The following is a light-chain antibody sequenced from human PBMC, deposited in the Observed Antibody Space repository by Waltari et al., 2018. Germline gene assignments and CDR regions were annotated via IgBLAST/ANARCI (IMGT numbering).Light chain of an antibody. CDR2: YDS. J-gene: IGLJ3*02. CDR3: QVWDDTTNSGV. Sequence: YVVTQPPSVSVAPGKTATLTCGGENIESKSVTWYQQKPGRAPILVIFYDSDRPSGIPERFSGSNSGNTATLTISWVEAGDEADYHCQVWDDTTNSGVFGGGTRLTVL. V-gene: IGLV3-21*04. CDR1: NIESKS.